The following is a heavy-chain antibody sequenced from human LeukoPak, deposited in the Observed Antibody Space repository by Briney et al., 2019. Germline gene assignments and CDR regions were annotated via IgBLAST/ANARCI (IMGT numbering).Heavy chain of an antibody. V-gene: IGHV3-7*01. CDR2: IHQDGGER. Sequence: PGGSLRLSCVVSGFRLSSRWMNWVRQAPGKGLEWVASIHQDGGERYCVDAVKGRFTISRDNAKNSLSLQMNSLRADDTAVYYCATRGEYFQHWGQGSLVTVSS. J-gene: IGHJ1*01. CDR3: ATRGEYFQH. D-gene: IGHD3-10*01. CDR1: GFRLSSRW.